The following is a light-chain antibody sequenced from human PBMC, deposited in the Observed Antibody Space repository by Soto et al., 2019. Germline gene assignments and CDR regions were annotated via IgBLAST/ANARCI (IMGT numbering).Light chain of an antibody. CDR1: QKISSF. V-gene: IGKV1-39*01. CDR3: QQSHSAPPT. Sequence: DIQMTQSPSSLSASVGDRVTITCRSSQKISSFLNWYQQRQGQVPKLLIYAASNLHTGVPSRFSGSGSGTNFTRTISSLQPEDFTTYYCQQSHSAPPTFGPGTNVEI. CDR2: AAS. J-gene: IGKJ1*01.